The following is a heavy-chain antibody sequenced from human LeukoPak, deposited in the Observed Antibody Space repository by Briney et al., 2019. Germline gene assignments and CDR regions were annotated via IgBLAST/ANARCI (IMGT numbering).Heavy chain of an antibody. V-gene: IGHV3-15*01. CDR3: TTADYMKAYYYYYGMNV. CDR1: GFTFSNAW. J-gene: IGHJ6*02. Sequence: PGGSLRLSCAASGFTFSNAWMSWVRQAPGKGLEWVGRIKSKTDGGTTDYAAPVKGRFTISRDDSKNTLYLQMNSLKTEDTAVYYCTTADYMKAYYYYYGMNVWGQGTTVTVSS. CDR2: IKSKTDGGTT. D-gene: IGHD5-12*01.